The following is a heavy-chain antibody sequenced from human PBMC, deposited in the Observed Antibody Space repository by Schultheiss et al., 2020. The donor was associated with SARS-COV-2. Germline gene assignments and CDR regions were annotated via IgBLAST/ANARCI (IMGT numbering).Heavy chain of an antibody. D-gene: IGHD3-22*01. J-gene: IGHJ4*02. CDR1: GYSISSSNW. V-gene: IGHV4-28*01. Sequence: SETLSLTCAVSGYSISSSNWWGWIRQPPGKGLEWIGYIYHSGSTYYNPSLKSRVTISVDTSKNQFSLKLSSVTAADTAVYYCARHTDRSGLDYWGQGTLVTVSS. CDR3: ARHTDRSGLDY. CDR2: IYHSGST.